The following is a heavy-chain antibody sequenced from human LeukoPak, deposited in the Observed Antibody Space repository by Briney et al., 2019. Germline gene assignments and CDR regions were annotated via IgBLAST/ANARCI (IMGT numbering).Heavy chain of an antibody. CDR2: IKEDGSEK. Sequence: GGSLRLSCASSGFTFSNYWMSWVRQAPGKGLEWVANIKEDGSEKDYVNSVKGRFTISRDNAKNSLYLQMNSLRAEDTAVYYCARTTTMATLVHWGQGTLVTVSS. D-gene: IGHD5-24*01. V-gene: IGHV3-7*02. CDR1: GFTFSNYW. CDR3: ARTTTMATLVH. J-gene: IGHJ5*02.